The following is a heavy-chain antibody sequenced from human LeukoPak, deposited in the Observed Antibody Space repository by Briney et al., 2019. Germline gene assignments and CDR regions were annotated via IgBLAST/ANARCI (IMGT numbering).Heavy chain of an antibody. CDR1: GYTFTGYY. V-gene: IGHV1-2*02. Sequence: ASVKVSCKASGYTFTGYYMHWVRQAPGQGLEWMGWINPNSGGTNYAQKFQGRVTMTRDTSISTAYMELSRLRSDDTAVYYCARVSYSSGWYDDYFDYWGQGTLVTVSS. CDR3: ARVSYSSGWYDDYFDY. J-gene: IGHJ4*02. CDR2: INPNSGGT. D-gene: IGHD6-19*01.